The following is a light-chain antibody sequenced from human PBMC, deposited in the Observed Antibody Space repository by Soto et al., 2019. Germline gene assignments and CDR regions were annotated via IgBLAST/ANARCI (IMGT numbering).Light chain of an antibody. CDR2: NNN. V-gene: IGLV1-44*01. Sequence: QSVLTQPPSASGTPGQRVTISCSGSSSNIGSNTVNWYQQLPGTAPKLLIYNNNQRPSGVPYRFSGSKSGTSASLAISGLQSEDEADYYCASWDDSLNGLVFGTGTKVTVL. J-gene: IGLJ1*01. CDR3: ASWDDSLNGLV. CDR1: SSNIGSNT.